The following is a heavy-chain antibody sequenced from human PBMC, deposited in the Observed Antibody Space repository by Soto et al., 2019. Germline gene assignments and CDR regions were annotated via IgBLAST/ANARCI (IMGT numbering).Heavy chain of an antibody. CDR3: ARTEGYCSGGSCYYYYMDV. CDR2: ISGSGGST. V-gene: IGHV3-23*01. J-gene: IGHJ6*03. D-gene: IGHD2-15*01. CDR1: GFTFSNYA. Sequence: GGSLRLSCVASGFTFSNYAMSWVRQAPGKGLEWVSVISGSGGSTYYADSVKGRFTISRDNSKNTLYLQMNSLRAEDTAVYYCARTEGYCSGGSCYYYYMDVWGKGTTVTVSS.